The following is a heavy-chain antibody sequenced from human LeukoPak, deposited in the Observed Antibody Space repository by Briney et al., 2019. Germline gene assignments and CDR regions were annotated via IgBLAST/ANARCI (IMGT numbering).Heavy chain of an antibody. V-gene: IGHV3-33*01. CDR3: ARGGHCSTTSCSNYDGMDV. J-gene: IGHJ6*02. D-gene: IGHD2-2*01. Sequence: PGRSLRLSCAASGFTFSSYGMHWVRQAPGEGLEWVAATWYDGSNKYYADSVKGRFTISRDNSKNTLYLQMNSLRAEDTAVYFCARGGHCSTTSCSNYDGMDVWGQGTTLTVSS. CDR2: TWYDGSNK. CDR1: GFTFSSYG.